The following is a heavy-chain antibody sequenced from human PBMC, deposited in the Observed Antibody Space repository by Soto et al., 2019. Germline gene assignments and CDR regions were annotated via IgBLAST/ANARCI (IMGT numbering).Heavy chain of an antibody. J-gene: IGHJ4*02. D-gene: IGHD2-8*02. CDR1: GYTFDSYY. Sequence: QVQLVQSGAEVKKPGASVKVSCKASGYTFDSYYIHWVRQAPGQRLEWMGLINPDGGGTSYAQNLRGRVTMTRDTSTSTVYMELSSLRSEDTAMYYCAKTITTPPSEDSTGRGALIDHWGRGARVFVS. CDR2: INPDGGGT. CDR3: AKTITTPPSEDSTGRGALIDH. V-gene: IGHV1-46*02.